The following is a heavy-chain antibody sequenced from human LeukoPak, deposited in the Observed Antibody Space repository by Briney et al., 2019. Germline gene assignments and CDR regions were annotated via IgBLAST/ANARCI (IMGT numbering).Heavy chain of an antibody. D-gene: IGHD2-15*01. CDR3: ARHRSGGSQDDAFDI. V-gene: IGHV3-20*04. J-gene: IGHJ3*02. CDR1: GLTFDDHG. Sequence: GGSLRLSCADSGLTFDDHGMSWVRQAPGKGLEWVAGIHWNGGGTAYADSVKGRFTISRQNAKNSLFLQMNSLRAEDTAVYYCARHRSGGSQDDAFDIWGQGTMVTVSS. CDR2: IHWNGGGT.